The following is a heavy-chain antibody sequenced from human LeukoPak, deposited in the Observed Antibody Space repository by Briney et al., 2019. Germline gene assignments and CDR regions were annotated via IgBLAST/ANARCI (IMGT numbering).Heavy chain of an antibody. D-gene: IGHD2-2*01. Sequence: SETLSLTCTLSGGSISSSSYYWGWIRQPPGKGLEWIGSIYYSGSTYYNPSLKSRVTISVDTSKNQFSLKLSSVTAADTAVYYCARWIVVVPAADYWGQGTLVTVSS. CDR3: ARWIVVVPAADY. CDR2: IYYSGST. V-gene: IGHV4-39*01. J-gene: IGHJ4*02. CDR1: GGSISSSSYY.